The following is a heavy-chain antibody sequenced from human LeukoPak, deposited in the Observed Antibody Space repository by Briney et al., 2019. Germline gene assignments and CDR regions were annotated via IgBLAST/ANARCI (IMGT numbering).Heavy chain of an antibody. V-gene: IGHV3-7*01. J-gene: IGHJ4*02. D-gene: IGHD4/OR15-4a*01. CDR3: ARRKEVQTTFDC. CDR2: IQEDGSAT. CDR1: GFIFSNYY. Sequence: GGSLRLSCAASGFIFSNYYMGWVRQAPGKGLEWVANIQEDGSATCYVDSVKGRFTISRDNTKNSLDLQMNSLRAEDTAVYFCARRKEVQTTFDCWGQGTLVTVSS.